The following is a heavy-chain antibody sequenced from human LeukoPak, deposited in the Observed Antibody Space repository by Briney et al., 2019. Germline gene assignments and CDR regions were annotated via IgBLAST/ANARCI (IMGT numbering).Heavy chain of an antibody. CDR3: AKGVYYGSDDFDY. CDR1: GGTFSSYA. CDR2: IIPIFGTA. V-gene: IGHV1-69*01. J-gene: IGHJ4*02. D-gene: IGHD3-10*01. Sequence: SVKVSCKASGGTFSSYAISWVRQAPGQGLEWMGGIIPIFGTANYAQKFQGRVTITADESTSTAYMELSSLRSEDTAVYYCAKGVYYGSDDFDYWGQGTLVTVSS.